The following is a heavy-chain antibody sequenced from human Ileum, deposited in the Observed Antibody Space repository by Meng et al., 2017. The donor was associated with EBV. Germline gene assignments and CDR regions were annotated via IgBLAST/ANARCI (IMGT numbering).Heavy chain of an antibody. V-gene: IGHV4-39*02. J-gene: IGHJ4*02. CDR3: ARRFAALGADFDH. D-gene: IGHD4/OR15-4a*01. Sequence: QVQLQESGPGLVKPSVXLALTCTVSGGSISSSYFWGWIRQPPGKGLEWIGSVYYSGDTYYNPSLKSRVTISIDPSKNHITLNLNSVTDADTAVYYCARRFAALGADFDHWGQGALVTVSS. CDR1: GGSISSSYF. CDR2: VYYSGDT.